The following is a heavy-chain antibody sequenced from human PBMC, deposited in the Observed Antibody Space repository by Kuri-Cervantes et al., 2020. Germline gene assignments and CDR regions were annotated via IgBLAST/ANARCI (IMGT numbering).Heavy chain of an antibody. V-gene: IGHV4-61*08. CDR2: IYYSGST. CDR1: GGSISSGGYY. Sequence: ESLKISCTVSGGSISSGGYYWSWIRQHPGKGLEWIGYIYYSGSTNYNPSLKSRVTISVDTSKNQFSLKLSSVTAADTAVYYCAGQPGIYCSSTSCYAAFDIWGQGTMVTVSS. D-gene: IGHD2-2*01. J-gene: IGHJ3*02. CDR3: AGQPGIYCSSTSCYAAFDI.